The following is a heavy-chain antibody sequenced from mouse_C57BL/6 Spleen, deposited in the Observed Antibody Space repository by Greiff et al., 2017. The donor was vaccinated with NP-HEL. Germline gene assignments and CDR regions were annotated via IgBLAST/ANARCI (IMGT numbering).Heavy chain of an antibody. V-gene: IGHV3-2*02. CDR3: ARAIMAN. J-gene: IGHJ2*01. Sequence: EVKLVESGPGLVKPSQSLSLTCTVTGYSITSDYAWNWIRQFPGNKLEWMGYISYSGSTSYKPSLKSRISITRDTSKNQLFLQLNSVTTEDTATYYCARAIMANWGQGTTLTVSS. CDR1: GYSITSDYA. CDR2: ISYSGST.